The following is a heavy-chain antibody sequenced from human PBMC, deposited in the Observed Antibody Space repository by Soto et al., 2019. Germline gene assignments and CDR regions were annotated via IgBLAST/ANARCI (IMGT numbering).Heavy chain of an antibody. CDR1: GFTFSSYA. Sequence: GGSLRLSCAASGFTFSSYAMHWVRQAPGKGLEWVAVISYDGSNKYYADSVKGRFTISRDNSKNTLYLQMNSLRAEDTAVYYCARAYLSKHLKLRYFDWLLRPFDYWGQGTLVTVSS. V-gene: IGHV3-30-3*01. J-gene: IGHJ4*02. CDR2: ISYDGSNK. D-gene: IGHD3-9*01. CDR3: ARAYLSKHLKLRYFDWLLRPFDY.